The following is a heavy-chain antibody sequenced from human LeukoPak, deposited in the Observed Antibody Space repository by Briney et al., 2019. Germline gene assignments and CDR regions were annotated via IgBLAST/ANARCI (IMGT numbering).Heavy chain of an antibody. D-gene: IGHD3-22*01. CDR2: IYHSGST. CDR3: ARASETYYYDSSGYYAFDY. J-gene: IGHJ4*02. Sequence: PSETLSLTCTVSGYSISSGYYWGWIRQPPGKGLEWIGSIYHSGSTYYNPSLKSRVTISVDTSKNQFSLKLSSVTAADTAVYYCARASETYYYDSSGYYAFDYWGQGTLVTASS. CDR1: GYSISSGYY. V-gene: IGHV4-38-2*02.